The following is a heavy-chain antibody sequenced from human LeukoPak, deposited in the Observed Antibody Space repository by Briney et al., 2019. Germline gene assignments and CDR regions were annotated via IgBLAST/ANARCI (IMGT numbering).Heavy chain of an antibody. Sequence: SETLSPTCAVYGGSFSGYYWSWIRQPPGKGLEWIGEINHSGSTNYNPSLKSRVTISVDTSKNQFSLKLSSVTAADTAVYYCARGHDYYDSSGYYADYWGQGTLVTVSS. V-gene: IGHV4-34*01. D-gene: IGHD3-22*01. CDR3: ARGHDYYDSSGYYADY. J-gene: IGHJ4*02. CDR2: INHSGST. CDR1: GGSFSGYY.